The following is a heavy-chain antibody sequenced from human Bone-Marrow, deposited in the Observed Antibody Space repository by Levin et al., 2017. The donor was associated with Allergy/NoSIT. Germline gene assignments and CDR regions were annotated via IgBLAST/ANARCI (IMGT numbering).Heavy chain of an antibody. J-gene: IGHJ6*02. CDR2: ITWNSGDL. CDR3: ARDFIAARPYYGMDV. D-gene: IGHD6-6*01. CDR1: GFTFDDHA. V-gene: IGHV3-9*01. Sequence: GGSLRLSCAASGFTFDDHAMHWVRQAPGKGLEWVSGITWNSGDLGYADSVKGRFTISRDNAKNFLYLQMNSLRPDDTALYYCARDFIAARPYYGMDVWGQGTTVTVSS.